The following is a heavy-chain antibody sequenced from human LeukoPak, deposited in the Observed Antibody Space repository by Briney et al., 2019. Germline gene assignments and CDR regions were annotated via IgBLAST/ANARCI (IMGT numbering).Heavy chain of an antibody. CDR1: GFTFSSHG. Sequence: GGSLRLSCEGSGFTFSSHGMNWVRQAPRKGLEWVSSLSGPSTFLYYADSVQGRVTISRDNAKNFLYLQMNSLRAEDTAVYFCARSRTTVTKDALDYWGQGTLVTVSS. CDR2: LSGPSTFL. CDR3: ARSRTTVTKDALDY. D-gene: IGHD4-17*01. V-gene: IGHV3-21*06. J-gene: IGHJ4*02.